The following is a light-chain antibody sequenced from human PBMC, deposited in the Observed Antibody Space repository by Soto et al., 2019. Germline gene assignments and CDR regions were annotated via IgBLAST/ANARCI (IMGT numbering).Light chain of an antibody. V-gene: IGLV2-14*01. J-gene: IGLJ2*01. CDR1: SSDVGDYYY. Sequence: QSALTQPASVSGSPGQSITISCRGTSSDVGDYYYVSWYQQHTGKAPKLLIYGVTDRPSGVSHRFSGSRSDSTAYLTISGLQAEDEADYYCSSYTSSSTLIFGGGTKLTVL. CDR3: SSYTSSSTLI. CDR2: GVT.